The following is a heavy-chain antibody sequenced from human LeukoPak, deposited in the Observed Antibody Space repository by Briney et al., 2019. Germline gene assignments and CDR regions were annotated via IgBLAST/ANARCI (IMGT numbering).Heavy chain of an antibody. V-gene: IGHV4-59*01. J-gene: IGHJ5*02. D-gene: IGHD5-18*01. CDR2: IYYSGST. Sequence: SETLSLTCTVSGGSISSYYWSWIRQPPGKGLEWIGYIYYSGSTNYNPSLKSRVTISVDTSKNQFSLKLSSVTAADTAAYYCARGYSYVLNSLDPWGQGTLVTVSS. CDR3: ARGYSYVLNSLDP. CDR1: GGSISSYY.